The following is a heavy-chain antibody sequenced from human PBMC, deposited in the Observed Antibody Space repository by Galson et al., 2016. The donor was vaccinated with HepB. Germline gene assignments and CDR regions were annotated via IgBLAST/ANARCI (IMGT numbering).Heavy chain of an antibody. CDR2: IHYSGSS. CDR1: GDSISSSGYY. V-gene: IGHV4-31*03. D-gene: IGHD5-12*01. J-gene: IGHJ4*02. Sequence: LSLTCTVSGDSISSSGYYWSWIRQHPGKGLEWIGNIHYSGSSDYNPSLRSRLSISVDTSRNQFSLQLSSVTAADTAVYYCARDSGYSYGYYFDYWGQGSLVMVSS. CDR3: ARDSGYSYGYYFDY.